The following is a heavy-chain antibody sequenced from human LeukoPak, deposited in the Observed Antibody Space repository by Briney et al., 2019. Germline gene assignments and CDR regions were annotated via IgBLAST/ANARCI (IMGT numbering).Heavy chain of an antibody. J-gene: IGHJ5*02. V-gene: IGHV1-2*02. CDR1: RYTFTGYY. Sequence: PGASVKVSCKASRYTFTGYYMHWVRQAPGQGLEWMGWIYPNSGGTNYAQKFQGRVTMTRDTSISTAYMELSSLRSEDTAVYYCARMSYYDSSGDNWFDPWGQGTLVTVSS. CDR2: IYPNSGGT. D-gene: IGHD3-22*01. CDR3: ARMSYYDSSGDNWFDP.